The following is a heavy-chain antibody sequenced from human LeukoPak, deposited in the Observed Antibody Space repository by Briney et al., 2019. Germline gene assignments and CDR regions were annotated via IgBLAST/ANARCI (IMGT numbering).Heavy chain of an antibody. V-gene: IGHV3-48*03. CDR3: ARSLRGYFDWLLHDASLEHSYYFDY. CDR1: GFTFSSYE. D-gene: IGHD3-9*01. J-gene: IGHJ4*02. Sequence: GGSLRLSCAASGFTFSSYEMNWVRQAPGKGLEWVSYISSSGSTIYYADSVKGRFTISRDNAKNSLYLQMNSLRAEDTAVYYCARSLRGYFDWLLHDASLEHSYYFDYWGQGTLVTVSS. CDR2: ISSSGSTI.